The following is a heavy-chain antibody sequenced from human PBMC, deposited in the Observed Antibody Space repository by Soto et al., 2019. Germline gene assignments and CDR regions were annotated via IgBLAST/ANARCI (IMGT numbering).Heavy chain of an antibody. V-gene: IGHV3-33*01. Sequence: QVQLVESGGGVVQPGRSLRLSCAASGFTFSSYGMHWVRQAPGKGLEWVAVIWYDGSNKYYADSLKGRFTISRDNSKNTLYLQMNSLRAEDTAVYYCARDGGSGWPDYWGQGTLVTVSS. J-gene: IGHJ4*02. D-gene: IGHD2-15*01. CDR2: IWYDGSNK. CDR3: ARDGGSGWPDY. CDR1: GFTFSSYG.